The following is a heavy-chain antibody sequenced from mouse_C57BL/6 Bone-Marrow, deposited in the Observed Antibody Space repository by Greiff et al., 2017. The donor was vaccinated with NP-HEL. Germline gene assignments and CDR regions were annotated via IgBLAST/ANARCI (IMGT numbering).Heavy chain of an antibody. CDR2: INPNNGGT. CDR1: GYTFTDYY. J-gene: IGHJ4*01. Sequence: VQLQQSGPELVKPGASVKISCKASGYTFTDYYVNWVKQSHGKSLEWIGDINPNNGGTSYNQKFKGKATLTVDKSSSTAYMELRSLTSEDSAVYSCARATYYDFDGDMDYWGQGTSVTVSS. V-gene: IGHV1-26*01. CDR3: ARATYYDFDGDMDY. D-gene: IGHD2-4*01.